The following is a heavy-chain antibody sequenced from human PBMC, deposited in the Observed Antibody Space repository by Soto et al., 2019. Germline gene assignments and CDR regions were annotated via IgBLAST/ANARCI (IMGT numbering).Heavy chain of an antibody. D-gene: IGHD2-2*01. V-gene: IGHV5-10-1*01. J-gene: IGHJ4*02. Sequence: PXEXLKISFKGSGDXFTSYWLIWVRQMPGKGLEFIGRIDPSDSYTNYSPSFQCQVNISAEKSISTAYLQWSSLKASDTATYYCARNGIHCSSTSCYSTGRAYFDYWGQGTLGTVS. CDR3: ARNGIHCSSTSCYSTGRAYFDY. CDR1: GDXFTSYW. CDR2: IDPSDSYT.